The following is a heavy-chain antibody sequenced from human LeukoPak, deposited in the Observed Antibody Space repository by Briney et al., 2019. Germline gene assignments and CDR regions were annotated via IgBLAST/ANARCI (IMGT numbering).Heavy chain of an antibody. CDR3: ARVDCSGGSCYSGVEYFDY. D-gene: IGHD2-15*01. Sequence: GASVKVSCKASGYTFTGYYMHWVRQAPGQGLEWMGWINPNSGGTNYAQKFQGRVTMTRDTSISTAYMELSRLRSDDTAVYYCARVDCSGGSCYSGVEYFDYWGQGTLVTVSS. V-gene: IGHV1-2*02. CDR1: GYTFTGYY. CDR2: INPNSGGT. J-gene: IGHJ4*02.